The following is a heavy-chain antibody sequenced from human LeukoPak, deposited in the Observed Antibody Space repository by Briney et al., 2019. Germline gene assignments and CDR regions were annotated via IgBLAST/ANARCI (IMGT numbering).Heavy chain of an antibody. CDR1: GFTLNKYW. Sequence: PGGSLRLSCAASGFTLNKYWMHWVRQAPGKGLVWVSRINIDGSSISYADSVRGRFTIPRDNAKNTLYLQMNNLRAEDTAVYYCTRIPADQTFFDFWGQGTLVTVSS. D-gene: IGHD2-2*01. CDR3: TRIPADQTFFDF. CDR2: INIDGSSI. V-gene: IGHV3-74*01. J-gene: IGHJ4*02.